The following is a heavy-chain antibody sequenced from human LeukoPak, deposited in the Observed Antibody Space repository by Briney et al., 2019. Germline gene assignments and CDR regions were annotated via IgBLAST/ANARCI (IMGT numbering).Heavy chain of an antibody. D-gene: IGHD6-19*01. V-gene: IGHV5-51*01. CDR1: GYSFISYW. CDR2: IYPGDSDT. Sequence: GESLKISXKGSGYSFISYWIGWVRQMPGKGLEWMGIIYPGDSDTRYSPSFQGRVTISADKSISTAYLQWSSLKASDTAMYYCARHRQWLGDAFDIWGQGTMVTVSS. CDR3: ARHRQWLGDAFDI. J-gene: IGHJ3*02.